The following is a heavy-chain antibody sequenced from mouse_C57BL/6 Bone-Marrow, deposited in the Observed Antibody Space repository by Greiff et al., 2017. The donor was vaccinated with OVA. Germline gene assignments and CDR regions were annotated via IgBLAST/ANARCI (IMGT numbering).Heavy chain of an antibody. V-gene: IGHV5-4*01. CDR1: GFTFSSYA. Sequence: EVKLMESGGGLVKPGGSLKLSCAASGFTFSSYAMSWVRQTPEKRLEWVATISDGGSYTYYPDNVKGRFTISRDNATNNLYLQKSHLKSEDTAMYYCARDSPYYVGSYDVWGPGTTLTVSS. J-gene: IGHJ1*01. D-gene: IGHD1-1*01. CDR3: ARDSPYYVGSYDV. CDR2: ISDGGSYT.